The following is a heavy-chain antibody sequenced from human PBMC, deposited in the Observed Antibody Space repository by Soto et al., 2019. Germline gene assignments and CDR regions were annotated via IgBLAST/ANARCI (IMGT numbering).Heavy chain of an antibody. J-gene: IGHJ5*02. CDR3: ARSGSVVVAAIVRGARRFDP. CDR2: INHSGST. D-gene: IGHD2-15*01. CDR1: GGSFSGYY. Sequence: QVQLQQWGAGLLKPSETLSLTCAVYGGSFSGYYWSWIRQPPGKGLEWIGEINHSGSTNYNPSLKSRVTMSVDTSTNQFSVKVSSGTAADTAVYYCARSGSVVVAAIVRGARRFDPWGQGTLVTVSS. V-gene: IGHV4-34*01.